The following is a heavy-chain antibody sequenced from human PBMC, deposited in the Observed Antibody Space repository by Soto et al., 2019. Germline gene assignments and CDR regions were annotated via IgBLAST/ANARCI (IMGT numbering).Heavy chain of an antibody. CDR2: IYYSGST. D-gene: IGHD3-3*01. Sequence: PSETLSLTCTVSGGSISSGGYYWSWIRQHPGKGLEWIGYIYYSGSTNYNPSLKSRVTISVDTSKNQFSLKLSSVTAADTAVYYCASNRNHLDGYYYMDVWGNGTTVTVSS. V-gene: IGHV4-61*08. CDR3: ASNRNHLDGYYYMDV. CDR1: GGSISSGGYY. J-gene: IGHJ6*03.